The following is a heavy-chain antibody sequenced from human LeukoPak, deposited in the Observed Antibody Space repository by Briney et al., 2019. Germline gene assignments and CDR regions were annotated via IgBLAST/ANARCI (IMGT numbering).Heavy chain of an antibody. V-gene: IGHV3-23*01. J-gene: IGHJ4*02. CDR1: GFTFSSYA. D-gene: IGHD4-11*01. CDR3: AKGDYRTGRVYLDY. CDR2: VSDSGINS. Sequence: GGSLRLSCAASGFTFSSYAMTWVRQAPGKGLEWVSTVSDSGINSYAASVKGRFTISRDNSRSTLYLQMKSLRAEDRAVYYGAKGDYRTGRVYLDYWGQGTLGTVSS.